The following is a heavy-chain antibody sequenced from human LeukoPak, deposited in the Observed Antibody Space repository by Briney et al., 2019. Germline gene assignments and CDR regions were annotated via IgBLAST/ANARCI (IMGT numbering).Heavy chain of an antibody. CDR3: ARVRIGADPFVAFDI. Sequence: NPSQTLSLTCTVSGVSISSYYWSWIRQPPGKGLEWIGYIYYSGSTNYNPSLKSRVTISVDTSKNQFSLKLSSVTAADTAVYYCARVRIGADPFVAFDIWGQGTMVTVSS. V-gene: IGHV4-59*01. CDR2: IYYSGST. J-gene: IGHJ3*02. CDR1: GVSISSYY. D-gene: IGHD1-26*01.